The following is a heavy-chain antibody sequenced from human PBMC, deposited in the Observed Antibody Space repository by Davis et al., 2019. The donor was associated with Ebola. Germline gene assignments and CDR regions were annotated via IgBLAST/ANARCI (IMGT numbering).Heavy chain of an antibody. CDR1: GFTFSGSA. CDR3: TGIAASGKYYYYGMDV. Sequence: PGGSLRLSCAASGFTFSGSAMHWVRQASGKGLEWVGRIRSKANSYETAYAASVKGRFTISRDDSKNTAYLQMNSLKTEDTAVYYCTGIAASGKYYYYGMDVWGQGTTVTVSS. J-gene: IGHJ6*02. CDR2: IRSKANSYET. D-gene: IGHD6-13*01. V-gene: IGHV3-73*01.